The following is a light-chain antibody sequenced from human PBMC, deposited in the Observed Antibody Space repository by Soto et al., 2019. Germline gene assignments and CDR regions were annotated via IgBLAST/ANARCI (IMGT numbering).Light chain of an antibody. CDR2: EVN. J-gene: IGLJ1*01. CDR3: ISYTSTSTLV. CDR1: SSDIGAYSY. Sequence: QSVLTQPASVSGSPGQSITISCTGTSSDIGAYSYVSWYQQHPGKAPKLMIYEVNNRPSGISDRFSGSKSGNTASLTISGLQAEDEADYYCISYTSTSTLVFGTGTKVTGL. V-gene: IGLV2-14*01.